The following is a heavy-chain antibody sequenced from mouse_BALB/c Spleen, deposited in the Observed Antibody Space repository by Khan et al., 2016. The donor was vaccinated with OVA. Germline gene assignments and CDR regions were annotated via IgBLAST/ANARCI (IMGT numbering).Heavy chain of an antibody. J-gene: IGHJ1*01. Sequence: EVQLQESGPGLVKPSQTVSLTCTVTGISITSGNYRWSWIRQFPGNKLEWIGNIYYSGTVTYNPFLTSRTTITKDTSKNIFFLEMNFLTAEATATYYSARYDGSSYGDFDVWGAGTTVTVSS. D-gene: IGHD1-1*01. CDR2: IYYSGTV. CDR3: ARYDGSSYGDFDV. V-gene: IGHV3-5*02. CDR1: GISITSGNYR.